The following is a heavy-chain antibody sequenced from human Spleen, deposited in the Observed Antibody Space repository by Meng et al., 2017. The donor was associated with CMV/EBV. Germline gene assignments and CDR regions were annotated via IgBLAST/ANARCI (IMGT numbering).Heavy chain of an antibody. V-gene: IGHV4-34*01. D-gene: IGHD3-22*01. CDR3: ARTTNHYDSGGYYSLGGFDP. CDR2: SNHSGRT. CDR1: RTDL. Sequence: RTDLWTWIRQPPGKGLEGIGESNHSGRTNYNPSLKSRVTISVDTSKNKFSLKLTSATDADTAVYYCARTTNHYDSGGYYSLGGFDPWGQGALVTVSS. J-gene: IGHJ5*02.